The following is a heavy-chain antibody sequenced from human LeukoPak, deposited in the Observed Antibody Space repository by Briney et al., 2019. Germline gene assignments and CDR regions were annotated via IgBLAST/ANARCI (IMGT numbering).Heavy chain of an antibody. V-gene: IGHV3-11*01. CDR1: GLSISDYY. D-gene: IGHD2-2*02. Sequence: GGSLRLSCAASGLSISDYYMSWIRQAPGEGLQWISYISSVTSAIHYADSMKGRFTMSRDNAKNSVYLQMSSLRTEDTAMYFCVSTPAIRRLNFWGQGTLVTVSS. J-gene: IGHJ4*02. CDR2: ISSVTSAI. CDR3: VSTPAIRRLNF.